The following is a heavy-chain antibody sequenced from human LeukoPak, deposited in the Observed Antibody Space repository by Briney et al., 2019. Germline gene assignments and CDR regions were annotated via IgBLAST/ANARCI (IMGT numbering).Heavy chain of an antibody. CDR1: GYSFTSYR. CDR3: ARQIVVVPAARYYYYGMDV. J-gene: IGHJ6*02. CDR2: IYPGDSGT. Sequence: GESLKISCKGSGYSFTSYRIGWVRQMPGKGLEWMGIIYPGDSGTRYSPSFQGQVTISADKSISTAYLQWSSLKASDTAMYYCARQIVVVPAARYYYYGMDVWGQGTTVTVSS. V-gene: IGHV5-51*01. D-gene: IGHD2-2*01.